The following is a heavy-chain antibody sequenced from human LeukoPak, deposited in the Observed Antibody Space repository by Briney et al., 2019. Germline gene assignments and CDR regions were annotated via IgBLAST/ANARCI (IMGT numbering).Heavy chain of an antibody. Sequence: GGSLRLSCAASEFTFSSYEMNWVRQAPGKGLEWVSYISSSGSTIYYADSVKGRFTISRDNAKNTLYLQMNSLRAEDTAVYYCAKPQTYYYDSSGYYYFDYWGQGTLVTVSS. D-gene: IGHD3-22*01. J-gene: IGHJ4*02. V-gene: IGHV3-48*03. CDR2: ISSSGSTI. CDR1: EFTFSSYE. CDR3: AKPQTYYYDSSGYYYFDY.